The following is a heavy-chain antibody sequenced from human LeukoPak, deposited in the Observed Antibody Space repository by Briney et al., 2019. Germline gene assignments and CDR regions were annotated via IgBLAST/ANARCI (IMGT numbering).Heavy chain of an antibody. CDR2: IYTSGNT. Sequence: PSETLSLTCTVSGGSISSSSYHWSWIRQPAGKGLEWVGRIYTSGNTNYNPSLKSRVTMSVDASKNQFSLNLISVTAADTAVYYCARGTYYDILTGYFNWFDPWGQGTLVTVSS. CDR1: GGSISSSSYH. J-gene: IGHJ5*02. D-gene: IGHD3-9*01. CDR3: ARGTYYDILTGYFNWFDP. V-gene: IGHV4-61*02.